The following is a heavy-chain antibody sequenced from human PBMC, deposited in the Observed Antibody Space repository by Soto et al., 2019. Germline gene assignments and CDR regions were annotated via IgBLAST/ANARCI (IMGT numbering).Heavy chain of an antibody. J-gene: IGHJ4*02. CDR2: IYYSGST. V-gene: IGHV4-39*01. Sequence: SETLSLTCTVSGGSISSSSYYWGWIRQPPGKGLEWIGSIYYSGSTYYNPSLKSRVTISVDTSKNQFSLKLSSVTAAETAVYYCARHQGIFTGYNYWGQGTLVTVSS. D-gene: IGHD3-9*01. CDR3: ARHQGIFTGYNY. CDR1: GGSISSSSYY.